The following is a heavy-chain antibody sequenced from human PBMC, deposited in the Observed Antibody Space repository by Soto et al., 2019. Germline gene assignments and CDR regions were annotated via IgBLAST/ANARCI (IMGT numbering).Heavy chain of an antibody. CDR2: ICYIGST. CDR1: GGSISSGDYC. V-gene: IGHV4-30-4*01. D-gene: IGHD3-10*01. J-gene: IGHJ4*02. CDR3: GRRHGGSEILYFDY. Sequence: QVQLQESGPGLVKPSQTLSLTCTVSGGSISSGDYCWGWIRQPPGKGLEWIGDICYIGSTLNNPSRRRQVIISLGPSKIHFPQKMSSVTAAYTAVYYGGRRHGGSEILYFDYWGQGALVTVSS.